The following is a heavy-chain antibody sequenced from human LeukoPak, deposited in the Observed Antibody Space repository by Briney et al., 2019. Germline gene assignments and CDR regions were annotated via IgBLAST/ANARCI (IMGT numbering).Heavy chain of an antibody. CDR2: IKEDGNER. Sequence: GGSLRLSCEGSAFIFSGHWMNWVRQTPGKGLEWVASIKEDGNERQYVDSVKGRFSISRDNTKGSLFLQLNSLRAEDTAVYYCALSSIHKDYYFGMDVWGQGTTVTVSS. CDR1: AFIFSGHW. CDR3: ALSSIHKDYYFGMDV. D-gene: IGHD2-2*01. V-gene: IGHV3-7*03. J-gene: IGHJ6*02.